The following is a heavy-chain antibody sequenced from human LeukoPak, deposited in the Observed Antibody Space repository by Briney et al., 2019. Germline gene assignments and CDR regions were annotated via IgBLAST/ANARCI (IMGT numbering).Heavy chain of an antibody. CDR2: INPNSGGT. CDR1: GYTFTGYY. D-gene: IGHD6-19*01. J-gene: IGHJ6*02. Sequence: GASVKVSCKASGYTFTGYYMHWVRQAPGQGLEWMGWINPNSGGTNYAQKFQGRVTMTRDTSISTAYMELSRLRSDDTAVYYCAREEAVAGYVYYYYGMDVWGQGTTVTVSS. V-gene: IGHV1-2*02. CDR3: AREEAVAGYVYYYYGMDV.